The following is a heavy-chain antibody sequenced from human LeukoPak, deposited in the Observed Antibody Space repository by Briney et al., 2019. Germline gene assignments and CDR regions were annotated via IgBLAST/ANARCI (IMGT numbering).Heavy chain of an antibody. J-gene: IGHJ4*02. CDR3: ARVLRYFDWVFDY. CDR1: GGSISSNRYY. D-gene: IGHD3-9*01. Sequence: PSETLSLTCTVSGGSISSNRYYWGWTRQPPGRGLEWIGSIYYSGSTYYNPSLKSRVTISVDTSKNQFSLKLSSVTAADTAVYYCARVLRYFDWVFDYWGQGTLVTVSS. CDR2: IYYSGST. V-gene: IGHV4-39*07.